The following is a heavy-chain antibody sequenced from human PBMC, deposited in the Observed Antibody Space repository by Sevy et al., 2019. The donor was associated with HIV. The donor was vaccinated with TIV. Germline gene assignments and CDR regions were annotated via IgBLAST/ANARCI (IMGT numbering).Heavy chain of an antibody. Sequence: GGSLRLSCAASGFTFSSYAMHWVRQAPGKGLEWVAVISYDGSNKYYADSVKGRFTISRDNSKNTLYLQMTSLRGEDTVVYYCARDYGHYDFWSGYYPGYYYYGMDVWGQGTTVTVSS. CDR1: GFTFSSYA. J-gene: IGHJ6*02. D-gene: IGHD3-3*01. CDR2: ISYDGSNK. V-gene: IGHV3-30-3*01. CDR3: ARDYGHYDFWSGYYPGYYYYGMDV.